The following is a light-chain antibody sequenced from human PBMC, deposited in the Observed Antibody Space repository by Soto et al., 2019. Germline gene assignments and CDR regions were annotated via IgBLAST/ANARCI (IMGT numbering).Light chain of an antibody. CDR1: QSIFSY. CDR3: QQINSYPRT. V-gene: IGKV1-9*01. CDR2: AAS. J-gene: IGKJ4*01. Sequence: DIQMTQSPSSLSASVGDRVTITCRSSQSIFSYLSWYQQKPGKAPKLLIYAASTLQSGVPSRFSGSGSGTEFTLTINSLQPEDFATYYCQQINSYPRTFGGGTKVDIK.